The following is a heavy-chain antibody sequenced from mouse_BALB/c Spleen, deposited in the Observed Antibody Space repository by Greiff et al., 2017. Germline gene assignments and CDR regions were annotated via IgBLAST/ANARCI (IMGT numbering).Heavy chain of an antibody. CDR2: IWSGGST. J-gene: IGHJ4*01. CDR1: GFSLTSYG. CDR3: ASSITTVVADYAMDY. Sequence: VQLQESGPGLVQPSQSLSITCTVSGFSLTSYGVHWVRQSPGKGLEWLGVIWSGGSTDYNAAFISRLSISKDNSKSQVFFKMNSLQANDTAIYYCASSITTVVADYAMDYWGQGTSVTVSS. V-gene: IGHV2-2*02. D-gene: IGHD1-1*01.